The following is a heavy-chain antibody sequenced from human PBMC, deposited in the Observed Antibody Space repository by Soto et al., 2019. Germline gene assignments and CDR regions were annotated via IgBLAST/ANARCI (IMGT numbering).Heavy chain of an antibody. D-gene: IGHD3-16*01. J-gene: IGHJ3*02. V-gene: IGHV4-39*01. CDR1: GGSISSSSSY. CDR2: VYYSGST. CDR3: ARPVSGGVARAFDI. Sequence: QLQLQESGPGLVKPSETLSLTCTVSGGSISSSSSYWGWLRQPPGKGLEWIGSVYYSGSTYYNPSLKGRVAISIDTSKNRFSLKLSSVTAADTAVFYCARPVSGGVARAFDIWGQGTMVTVSS.